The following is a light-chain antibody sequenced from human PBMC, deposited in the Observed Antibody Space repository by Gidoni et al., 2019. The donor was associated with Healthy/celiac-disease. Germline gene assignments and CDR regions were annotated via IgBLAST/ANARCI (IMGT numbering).Light chain of an antibody. CDR1: SSDVGCYNY. Sequence: QSALTQPASVSGSPGQSITISCTGTSSDVGCYNYVSWYQQHPGKAPKSMIYEVSKRPSGVSTRFSGSKSGNTASLTISGLQAEDEADYYCSSYTSSSTVVFGGGTKLTVL. V-gene: IGLV2-14*01. CDR3: SSYTSSSTVV. CDR2: EVS. J-gene: IGLJ2*01.